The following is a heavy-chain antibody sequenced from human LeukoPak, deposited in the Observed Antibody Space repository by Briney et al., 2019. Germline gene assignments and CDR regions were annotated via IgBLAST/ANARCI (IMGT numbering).Heavy chain of an antibody. CDR3: ATSTAAGTWLDY. CDR1: GYTFTSYG. CDR2: ISAYNGNT. V-gene: IGHV1-18*01. D-gene: IGHD6-13*01. J-gene: IGHJ4*02. Sequence: ASVKVSCKASGYTFTSYGISWVRQAPGQGLEWMGWISAYNGNTNYAQKLQGRVTMTTDTSTSTAYMELRSLRSDDTAVYYCATSTAAGTWLDYWGQGTLVTVSS.